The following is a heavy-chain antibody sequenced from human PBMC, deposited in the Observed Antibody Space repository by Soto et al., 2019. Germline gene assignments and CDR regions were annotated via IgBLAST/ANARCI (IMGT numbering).Heavy chain of an antibody. D-gene: IGHD3-9*01. Sequence: SETLSLTCNVSSVPITEYSWSWVRQSPGKGLEWIGNYFDSGRNMYNPSLKSRVTISVDTSKNLFSLKLSSVTAADTAVFYCVRGDRDDILTGFVAFDIWGQGTMVTASS. CDR3: VRGDRDDILTGFVAFDI. J-gene: IGHJ3*02. CDR1: SVPITEYS. CDR2: YFDSGRN. V-gene: IGHV4-59*08.